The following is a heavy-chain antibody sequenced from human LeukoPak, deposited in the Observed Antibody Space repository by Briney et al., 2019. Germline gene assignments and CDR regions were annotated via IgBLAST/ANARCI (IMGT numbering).Heavy chain of an antibody. CDR2: FDPEDGET. J-gene: IGHJ4*02. CDR1: GYTLIELS. Sequence: ASVKVSFKVSGYTLIELSMHWVRQAPGKGLEWMGGFDPEDGETIYAQKFQGRVTMTEDTSTDTAYMELSSLRSEDTAVYYCATYCYTPFDYWGQGTLVTVSS. V-gene: IGHV1-24*01. CDR3: ATYCYTPFDY. D-gene: IGHD2-15*01.